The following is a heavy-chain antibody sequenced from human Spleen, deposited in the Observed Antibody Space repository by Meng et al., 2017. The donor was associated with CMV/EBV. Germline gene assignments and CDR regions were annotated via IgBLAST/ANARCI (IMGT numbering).Heavy chain of an antibody. CDR1: RGSISNYY. CDR2: IYYSGST. D-gene: IGHD6-13*01. CDR3: ARGGAAQSDY. Sequence: SETLSLTCTVSRGSISNYYWSWIRQPPGKGLEWIGYIYYSGSTNYNPSLKSRVTISVDTSKNQFSLKLSSVTAADTAVYYCARGGAAQSDYWGQGTLVTVSS. V-gene: IGHV4-59*01. J-gene: IGHJ4*02.